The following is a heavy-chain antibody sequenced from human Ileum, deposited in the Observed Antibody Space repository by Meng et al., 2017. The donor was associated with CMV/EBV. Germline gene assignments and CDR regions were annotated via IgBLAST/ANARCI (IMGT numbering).Heavy chain of an antibody. CDR1: GFTFRSFG. J-gene: IGHJ5*02. CDR2: IRSDDNNK. D-gene: IGHD7-27*01. CDR3: AKDINWGFDP. V-gene: IGHV3-30*02. Sequence: QVELVGFGGGVVQPGGSLRPSCAASGFTFRSFGMHWVRQAPGKGLEWVALIRSDDNNKYYADSVKGRFTISRDISKNTLYLQMNSLRPEDTAVYCCAKDINWGFDPWGQGTLVTVSS.